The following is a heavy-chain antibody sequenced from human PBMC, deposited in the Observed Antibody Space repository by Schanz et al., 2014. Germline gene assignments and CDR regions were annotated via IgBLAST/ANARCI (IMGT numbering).Heavy chain of an antibody. D-gene: IGHD2-15*01. Sequence: EVQLVESGGGLVEPGGSLGLSCAASGFTFSKAWMSWVRQAPGKGLEYIGRIKTKDEGELPEYSAPAKGRFTISRDDSRAPFYLTLHSLRTQDTGVYYSPTDHLPGLYSLDYWGPGTRVTGSS. CDR3: PTDHLPGLYSLDY. J-gene: IGHJ4*02. V-gene: IGHV3-15*01. CDR1: GFTFSKAW. CDR2: IKTKDEGELP.